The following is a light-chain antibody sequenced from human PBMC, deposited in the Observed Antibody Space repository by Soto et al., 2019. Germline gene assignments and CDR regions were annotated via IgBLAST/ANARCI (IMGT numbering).Light chain of an antibody. CDR1: SSDVGGYNY. V-gene: IGLV2-14*03. J-gene: IGLJ2*01. CDR2: DVT. Sequence: QSALTQPASVSGSPGQSITISCTGTSSDVGGYNYVSWYQHHPGKAPKLMIYDVTNRPSGVSNRFSGSKSGNTASLTISGLQAEDEADYYCSSYTSSSTHYVVFGGGTQLTVL. CDR3: SSYTSSSTHYVV.